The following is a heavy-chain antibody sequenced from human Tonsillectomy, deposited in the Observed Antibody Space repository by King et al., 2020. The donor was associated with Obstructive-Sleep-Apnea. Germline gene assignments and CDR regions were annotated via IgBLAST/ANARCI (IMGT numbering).Heavy chain of an antibody. J-gene: IGHJ3*02. D-gene: IGHD3-10*01. CDR2: ISGSGGST. V-gene: IGHV3-23*04. CDR3: AKDIPPSFLWYGEFNDAFDI. Sequence: QLVQSGGDLIQPGGSLRLSCAASGFTFRSYAMSWVRQAPGKGLDWVSAISGSGGSTYYADSVKGRFTISRDNSKNTVYLQMNSLRAEDTAIYYCAKDIPPSFLWYGEFNDAFDIWGQGTMVTVSS. CDR1: GFTFRSYA.